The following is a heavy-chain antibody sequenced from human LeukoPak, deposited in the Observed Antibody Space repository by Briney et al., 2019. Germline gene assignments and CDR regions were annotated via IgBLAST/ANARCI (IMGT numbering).Heavy chain of an antibody. CDR2: IYYSGST. V-gene: IGHV4-39*02. CDR3: AREGPRRNYYFDY. Sequence: SETLSLTCTVSGGSISSSSFYWGWIRQPPGKGLEWIGSIYYSGSTYYNPSLKSRVTISVDTSKNQFSLKLSSVTAADTAVYYCAREGPRRNYYFDYWGQGTLVTVSS. J-gene: IGHJ4*02. CDR1: GGSISSSSFY.